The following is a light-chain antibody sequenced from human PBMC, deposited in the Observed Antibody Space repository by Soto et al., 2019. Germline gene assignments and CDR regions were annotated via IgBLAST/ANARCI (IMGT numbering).Light chain of an antibody. CDR1: EDISTW. V-gene: IGKV1-12*01. J-gene: IGKJ5*01. CDR2: AAS. Sequence: DIHMTQSPSSCSASVVDVVTITVLFSEDISTWLAWYQQKPGKAPELLIYAASSLQSGVPSRFSGSGSGTDFTLTISSLQPEDFATYYCQHADSFPLITFGQGTRLEIK. CDR3: QHADSFPLIT.